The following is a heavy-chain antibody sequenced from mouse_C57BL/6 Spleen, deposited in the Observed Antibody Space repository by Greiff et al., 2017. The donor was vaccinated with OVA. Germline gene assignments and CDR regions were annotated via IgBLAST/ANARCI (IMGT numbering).Heavy chain of an antibody. D-gene: IGHD2-3*01. J-gene: IGHJ3*01. Sequence: VQLQQSGPELVKPGASVKISCKASGYTFTDYYMNWVKQSHGKSLEWIGDINPNNGGTSYNQKFKGKATLTVDKSSSTAYMELRSLTSEDSAVYYCARPGDGPFAYWGQGTLVTVSA. CDR2: INPNNGGT. CDR1: GYTFTDYY. CDR3: ARPGDGPFAY. V-gene: IGHV1-26*01.